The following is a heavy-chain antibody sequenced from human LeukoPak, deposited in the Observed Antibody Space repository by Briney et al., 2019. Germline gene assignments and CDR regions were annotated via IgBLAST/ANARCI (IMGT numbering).Heavy chain of an antibody. Sequence: GGSLRLSCATSGFSFSSYGMHWVRQAPGKGLEWVATMWSDGVNEYLADSVQGRFTISRDNFKNMMHLQMNSLRAEDTAVYYCAREGCGGDCPSDYYYMDVWGKGTTVTVSS. V-gene: IGHV3-33*01. CDR2: MWSDGVNE. J-gene: IGHJ6*03. CDR1: GFSFSSYG. D-gene: IGHD2-21*02. CDR3: AREGCGGDCPSDYYYMDV.